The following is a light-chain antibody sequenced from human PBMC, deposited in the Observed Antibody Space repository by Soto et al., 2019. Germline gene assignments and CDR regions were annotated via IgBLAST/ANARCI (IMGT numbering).Light chain of an antibody. CDR1: QSISSW. Sequence: DIQMTQSPSTLSASVGDRVTITCRASQSISSWLAWYQQKPGTAPKLLIYKASTLQSGVPSRFSGSGSGTEFTLTIRSLQPVDSATYYCQQYNDNWTFGQGTKV. J-gene: IGKJ1*01. V-gene: IGKV1-5*03. CDR2: KAS. CDR3: QQYNDNWT.